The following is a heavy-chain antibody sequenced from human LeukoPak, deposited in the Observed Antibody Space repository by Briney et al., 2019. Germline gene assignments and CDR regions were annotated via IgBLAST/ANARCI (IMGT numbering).Heavy chain of an antibody. J-gene: IGHJ3*02. CDR2: IKTDGSST. CDR3: AKGFTGRDAFDI. Sequence: GGSLRLSCTASGFTFSNYWMHWVRQVPGKGLVWVSRIKTDGSSTSYADSVKGRFTISRDNSKNTLYLQMNSLRAEDTAVYYCAKGFTGRDAFDIWGQGTMVTVSS. D-gene: IGHD1-14*01. V-gene: IGHV3-74*03. CDR1: GFTFSNYW.